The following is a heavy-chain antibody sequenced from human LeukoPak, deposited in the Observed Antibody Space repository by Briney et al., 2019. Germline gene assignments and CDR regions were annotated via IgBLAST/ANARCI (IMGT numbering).Heavy chain of an antibody. CDR2: SSTNGVTT. J-gene: IGHJ3*02. Sequence: GGSLRLSCVASGFTFSNYGIHWVRQAPGKGLEYVSGSSTNGVTTYYGSSVKGRFTISRDNSKNTLYLQMDSLRAEDMAVYYCARAFTWGSMFAGFDIWGQGTMVTVSS. CDR1: GFTFSNYG. CDR3: ARAFTWGSMFAGFDI. V-gene: IGHV3-64*01. D-gene: IGHD3-10*02.